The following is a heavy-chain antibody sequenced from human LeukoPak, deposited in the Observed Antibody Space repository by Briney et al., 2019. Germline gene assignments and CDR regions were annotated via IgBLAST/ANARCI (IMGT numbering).Heavy chain of an antibody. Sequence: PSETLSLTCTVSGGSISSSSYYWSWIRQPAGTGLEWIGRIYTSGSTNYNPSLKSRVTMSVDTSKNQFSLKLSSVSAADPAVYYCAREYYTNGVCFESFDYWGQGTLVTVSS. CDR2: IYTSGST. CDR3: AREYYTNGVCFESFDY. D-gene: IGHD2-8*01. V-gene: IGHV4-61*02. J-gene: IGHJ4*02. CDR1: GGSISSSSYY.